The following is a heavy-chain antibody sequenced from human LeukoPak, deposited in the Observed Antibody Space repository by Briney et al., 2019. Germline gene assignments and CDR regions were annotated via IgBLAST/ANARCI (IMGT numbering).Heavy chain of an antibody. CDR3: ARDHGEQWLVFGAGSYYYYGMDV. D-gene: IGHD6-19*01. CDR2: ISYDGSKK. CDR1: EFTFSSYA. J-gene: IGHJ6*02. V-gene: IGHV3-30-3*01. Sequence: GGSLRLSCAASEFTFSSYAMHWVRQAPGNGLEWVAVISYDGSKKYYADSVKGRFTISRDNSKNTLYLQMNSLRGEDMAVYYCARDHGEQWLVFGAGSYYYYGMDVWGQGTTVTVSS.